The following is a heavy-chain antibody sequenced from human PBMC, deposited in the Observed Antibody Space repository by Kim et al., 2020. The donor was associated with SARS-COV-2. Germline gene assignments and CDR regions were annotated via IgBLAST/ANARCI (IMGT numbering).Heavy chain of an antibody. CDR2: T. J-gene: IGHJ6*02. Sequence: TNSPGSVRGPFTLSRENTKNSLYLQMSSLRAGDTAVYYCARFTFLDGMDVWGQGTTVTVSS. CDR3: ARFTFLDGMDV. V-gene: IGHV3-13*01.